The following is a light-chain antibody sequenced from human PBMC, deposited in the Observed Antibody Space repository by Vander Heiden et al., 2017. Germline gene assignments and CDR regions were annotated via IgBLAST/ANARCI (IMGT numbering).Light chain of an antibody. CDR2: AAS. CDR3: QQLNSYPPELT. J-gene: IGKJ4*01. Sequence: DFKLTPSPSFLSASVGDRVTITCRASQGISSYLAWYQQKPGKAPKLLIYAASTLQSGVPSRFIGGSSETEFTLTISSLQPEDVATYYCQQLNSYPPELTFGGGTKVEIK. CDR1: QGISSY. V-gene: IGKV1-9*01.